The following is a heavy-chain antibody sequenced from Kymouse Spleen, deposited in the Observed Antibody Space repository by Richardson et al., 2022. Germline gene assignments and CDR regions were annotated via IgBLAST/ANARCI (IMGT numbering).Heavy chain of an antibody. Sequence: EVQLVESGEGLVQPGGSLRLSCAASGFTFSSYAMHWVRQAPGKGLEYVSAISSNGGSTYYADSVKGRFTISRDNSKNTLYLQMGSLRAEDMAVYYCARDIVVVPAAIPLLLLRYGRLGPRDHGHRLL. CDR3: ARDIVVVPAAIPLLLLRYGR. CDR1: GFTFSSYA. CDR2: ISSNGGST. D-gene: IGHD2-2*02. V-gene: IGHV3-64*02. J-gene: IGHJ6*02.